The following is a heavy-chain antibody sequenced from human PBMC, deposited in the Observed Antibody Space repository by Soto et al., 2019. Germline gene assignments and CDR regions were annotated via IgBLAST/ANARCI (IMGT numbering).Heavy chain of an antibody. J-gene: IGHJ6*02. CDR3: AKGPQLVRDYYFGMDV. V-gene: IGHV3-23*01. CDR2: ISGSGGST. Sequence: EVQLLESGGGLVQPGVSLRLSCAASGFTFSSYAMSWVRQAPGKGLEWVSAISGSGGSTYYADSVKGRFTISRENTKNPLYLQMNSLRAEDTAVYYCAKGPQLVRDYYFGMDVLGQGTTVTVSS. D-gene: IGHD6-13*01. CDR1: GFTFSSYA.